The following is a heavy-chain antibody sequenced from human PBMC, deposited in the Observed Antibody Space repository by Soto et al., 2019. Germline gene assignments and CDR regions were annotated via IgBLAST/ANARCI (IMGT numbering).Heavy chain of an antibody. Sequence: QVQLVESGGGVVQPGRSLRLSCAASGFTFSSYGMHWVRQAPGKGLEWVAVISYDGSNKYYADSVKGRFTISRDNSKNTLYLQMNSLRAEDTAVYYCAKNLEEGYDFWSGYYRNYYYYGMDVWGQGTTVTVSS. V-gene: IGHV3-30*18. J-gene: IGHJ6*02. CDR1: GFTFSSYG. D-gene: IGHD3-3*01. CDR2: ISYDGSNK. CDR3: AKNLEEGYDFWSGYYRNYYYYGMDV.